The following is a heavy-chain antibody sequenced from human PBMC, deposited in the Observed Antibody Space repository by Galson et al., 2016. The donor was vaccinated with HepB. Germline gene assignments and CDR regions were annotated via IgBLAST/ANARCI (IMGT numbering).Heavy chain of an antibody. CDR2: IKTTADGGTT. D-gene: IGHD2/OR15-2a*01. Sequence: SLRLSCAASGFTFSNAWMSWVRQAPGKGLEWVGHIKTTADGGTTDYAAPVKGRFTISRDDSKNTVYLQLSSLKTEDTAIYYCTTDALVTDLKNWFDHWGQGILVTVSS. V-gene: IGHV3-15*01. J-gene: IGHJ5*02. CDR3: TTDALVTDLKNWFDH. CDR1: GFTFSNAW.